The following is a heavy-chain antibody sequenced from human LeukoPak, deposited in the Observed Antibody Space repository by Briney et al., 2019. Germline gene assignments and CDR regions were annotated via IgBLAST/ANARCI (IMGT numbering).Heavy chain of an antibody. D-gene: IGHD2-2*01. CDR1: GFTFSSYG. Sequence: GGLLRLSCAASGFTFSSYGMHWVRQAPGKGLEWVAVIWYDASNKYYADSVKGRFTTPRQNSKNTLYLQMNSLRAEDTAVYYCARDRLVPAAKRMYYYFGMDVWGQGTT. V-gene: IGHV3-33*01. CDR2: IWYDASNK. J-gene: IGHJ6*02. CDR3: ARDRLVPAAKRMYYYFGMDV.